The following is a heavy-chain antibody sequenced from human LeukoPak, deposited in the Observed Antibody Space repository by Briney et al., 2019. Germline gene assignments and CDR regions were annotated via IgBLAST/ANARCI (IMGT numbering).Heavy chain of an antibody. CDR3: ARYAYYDFWSAGGMDV. V-gene: IGHV1-24*01. D-gene: IGHD3-3*01. CDR2: FDPEDGET. CDR1: GYTLTELS. Sequence: ASVKVSCKVSGYTLTELSMHWVRQAPGKGLEWMGGFDPEDGETIYAQKFQGRVTMTRNTSISTAYMELSSLRSEDTAVYYCARYAYYDFWSAGGMDVWGQGTTVIVSS. J-gene: IGHJ6*02.